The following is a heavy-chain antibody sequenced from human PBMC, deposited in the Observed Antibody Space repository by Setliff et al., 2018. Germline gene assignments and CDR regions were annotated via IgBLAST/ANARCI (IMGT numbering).Heavy chain of an antibody. Sequence: PSETLSLTCTVSGGSLRGNAIFWGWIRQPPGKGLEWIGSIYYTGDPYYNPSLKSRVTISVDTSKNQFSLQVTSLAAADMAVYYCARGYCSSSGCFFAGWFDPWGQGTLVTVSS. J-gene: IGHJ5*02. CDR1: GGSLRGNAIF. V-gene: IGHV4-39*01. D-gene: IGHD2-2*01. CDR2: IYYTGDP. CDR3: ARGYCSSSGCFFAGWFDP.